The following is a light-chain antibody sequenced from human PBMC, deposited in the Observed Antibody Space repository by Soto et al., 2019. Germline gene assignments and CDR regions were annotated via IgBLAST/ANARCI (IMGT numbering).Light chain of an antibody. CDR3: CSYAGSSIYVV. CDR1: SSDVGSYNL. J-gene: IGLJ2*01. Sequence: QSALTQPASVSGSPGQSITISCTGTSSDVGSYNLVSWYQQHPGKAPKRMIYEGSKRPSGVSNRFSGSKSGNTASLTISGLQDEDEADYYCCSYAGSSIYVVFGGGTKLTVL. CDR2: EGS. V-gene: IGLV2-23*01.